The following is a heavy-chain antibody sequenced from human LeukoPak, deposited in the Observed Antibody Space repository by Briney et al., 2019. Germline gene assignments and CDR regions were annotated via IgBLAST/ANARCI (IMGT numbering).Heavy chain of an antibody. CDR1: GFTFSSYW. Sequence: GSLRLSCAASGFTFSSYWMSWVRQAPGKGLEWVANIKQDGSEKYYVDSVKGRFTISRDNAKNSLYLQMNSLRAEDTAVYYCARDATTNYYDSSGYLDYWGQGTLVTVSS. V-gene: IGHV3-7*01. CDR2: IKQDGSEK. CDR3: ARDATTNYYDSSGYLDY. J-gene: IGHJ4*02. D-gene: IGHD3-22*01.